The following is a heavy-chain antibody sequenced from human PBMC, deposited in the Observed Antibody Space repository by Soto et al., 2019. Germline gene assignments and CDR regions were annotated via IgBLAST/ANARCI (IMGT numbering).Heavy chain of an antibody. V-gene: IGHV3-30*18. Sequence: VGSLRLSCADSGFTFRTYGMHWVRQAPGKGLEWVAFISDDGSQKYYGDSVKGRFTISRDNSKNTLSLRMISLRPEDTSVYYCAKEAPGGWHFFDTWGQGPLVTVSS. CDR3: AKEAPGGWHFFDT. CDR2: ISDDGSQK. D-gene: IGHD6-19*01. CDR1: GFTFRTYG. J-gene: IGHJ4*02.